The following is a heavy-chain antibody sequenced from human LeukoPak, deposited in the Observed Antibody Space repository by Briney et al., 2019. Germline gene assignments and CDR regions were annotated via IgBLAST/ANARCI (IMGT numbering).Heavy chain of an antibody. CDR2: ISSSSSII. CDR1: GFTFSLCG. D-gene: IGHD2-21*02. V-gene: IGHV3-48*01. Sequence: PGGSLRLSCAASGFTFSLCGMNWVRRAPGKGPVWVSYISSSSSIIYYADSVKGRFTISRDNAKNSLYLQMNSLRAEDTAVYYCAREVTYCGGDCSGGWFDPWGQGTLVTVSS. J-gene: IGHJ5*02. CDR3: AREVTYCGGDCSGGWFDP.